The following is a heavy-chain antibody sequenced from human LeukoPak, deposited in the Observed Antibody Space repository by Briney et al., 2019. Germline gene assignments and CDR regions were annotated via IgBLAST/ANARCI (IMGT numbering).Heavy chain of an antibody. Sequence: SETLSLTCTVSGYSISSSSYYWGWIRQPPGKGLEWIGSIYYSGSTYYNPSLKSRVTISVDTSKNQFSLKLSSVTAADTAVYYCARLLGGYSSYYYYYYMDVWGKGTTVTISS. CDR2: IYYSGST. CDR1: GYSISSSSYY. J-gene: IGHJ6*03. CDR3: ARLLGGYSSYYYYYYMDV. D-gene: IGHD5-18*01. V-gene: IGHV4-39*01.